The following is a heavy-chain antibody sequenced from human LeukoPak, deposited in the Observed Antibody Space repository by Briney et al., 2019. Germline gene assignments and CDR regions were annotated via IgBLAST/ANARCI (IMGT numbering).Heavy chain of an antibody. V-gene: IGHV3-48*03. Sequence: PGGCLKLSCAASGFTFSSYEMNWIRQAPGKGLQWVSYISSSGSSIYYTDSVKGRFTISRDNAKNSLYLQMNSLRAEDTAVYYCAREITPNSAYYNDALDIWGQGTIVTVSS. J-gene: IGHJ3*02. D-gene: IGHD3-22*01. CDR2: ISSSGSSI. CDR3: AREITPNSAYYNDALDI. CDR1: GFTFSSYE.